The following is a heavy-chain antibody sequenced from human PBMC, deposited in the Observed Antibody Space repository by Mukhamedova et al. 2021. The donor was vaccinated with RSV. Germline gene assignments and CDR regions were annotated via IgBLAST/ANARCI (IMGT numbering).Heavy chain of an antibody. CDR2: IKQDGSEK. D-gene: IGHD6-19*01. Sequence: GLEWVANIKQDGSEKYYVDSVKGRFTISRDNAKNSLYLQMNSLRAEDTAVYYCARLQGLFDAFAIWGQGTMVTVSS. CDR3: ARLQGLFDAFAI. V-gene: IGHV3-7*03. J-gene: IGHJ3*02.